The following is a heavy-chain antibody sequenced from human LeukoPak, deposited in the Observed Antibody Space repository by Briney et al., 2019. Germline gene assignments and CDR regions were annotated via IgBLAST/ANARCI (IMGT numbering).Heavy chain of an antibody. CDR2: ISYEGSEI. Sequence: GRSLRLSCAASGFVFSDCGMHWVRQAPGKGLEWVAVISYEGSEIYYADSVKGRFVISRDISKSTLHLQMNSLRVEDTAVYHCVKEQNTGWYRVADYWGQGTLVAVSS. V-gene: IGHV3-30*18. J-gene: IGHJ4*02. CDR1: GFVFSDCG. D-gene: IGHD6-19*01. CDR3: VKEQNTGWYRVADY.